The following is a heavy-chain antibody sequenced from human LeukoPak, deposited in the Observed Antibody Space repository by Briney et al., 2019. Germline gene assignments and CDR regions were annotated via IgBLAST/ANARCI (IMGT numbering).Heavy chain of an antibody. D-gene: IGHD1-26*01. CDR2: ISYTGSA. CDR3: AGRVGDSAFDI. V-gene: IGHV4-59*08. Sequence: SETLSLICTVSGGSISSYYWSWIQQPPGKGLEWIGYISYTGSANYNPSLRSRVTISVDTSKNNFSLKLSSVTAADTAVYYWAGRVGDSAFDIWGPGTMVTVSS. CDR1: GGSISSYY. J-gene: IGHJ3*02.